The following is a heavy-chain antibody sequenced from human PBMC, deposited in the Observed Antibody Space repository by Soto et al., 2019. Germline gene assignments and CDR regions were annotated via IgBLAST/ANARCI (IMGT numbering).Heavy chain of an antibody. J-gene: IGHJ4*02. Sequence: GGSLRLSCAASGFTFSNYAMSWVRQAPGKGLEWVSTISGRHSVTYYADSVKGRFTISRDNSKNTLSLQMNSLRADDTAVYYCAKEGALSYLDNWGQGTLVTVSS. CDR2: ISGRHSVT. V-gene: IGHV3-23*01. CDR1: GFTFSNYA. CDR3: AKEGALSYLDN. D-gene: IGHD3-16*01.